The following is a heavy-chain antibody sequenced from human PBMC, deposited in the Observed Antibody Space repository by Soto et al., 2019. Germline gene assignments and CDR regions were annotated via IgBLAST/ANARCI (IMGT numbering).Heavy chain of an antibody. Sequence: EVQLLESGGGLVQPGGSLRLSCAASGFTFSTYAMSWVRQAPGKGLEWVSAISGSGDNTYYPDSVKGRFTISRDDARNTLYLQMNSLRAEDTAVYDCADGGEWLFNFDYWGQGTLVTVSS. CDR3: ADGGEWLFNFDY. CDR1: GFTFSTYA. CDR2: ISGSGDNT. D-gene: IGHD3-3*01. V-gene: IGHV3-23*01. J-gene: IGHJ4*02.